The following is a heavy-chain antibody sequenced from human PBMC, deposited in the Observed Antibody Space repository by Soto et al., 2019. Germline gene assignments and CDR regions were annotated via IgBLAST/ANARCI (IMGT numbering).Heavy chain of an antibody. CDR3: ARLRIATNNYKWFDP. D-gene: IGHD2-21*01. Sequence: PSETLSLTCSVSGAALNSGNSYWSWIRQVPGKGLEWIGHIYVTGAADYNPSLRDRITISQDTSERQFSLNLRLVTAADTAVYYCARLRIATNNYKWFDPRGQGTLVTVSS. J-gene: IGHJ5*02. V-gene: IGHV4-31*03. CDR1: GAALNSGNSY. CDR2: IYVTGAA.